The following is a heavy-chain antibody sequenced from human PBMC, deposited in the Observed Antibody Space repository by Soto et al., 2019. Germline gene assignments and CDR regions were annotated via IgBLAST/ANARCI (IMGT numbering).Heavy chain of an antibody. CDR2: IYWDDDK. D-gene: IGHD3-3*01. J-gene: IGHJ4*02. CDR3: ALQVTTIFGVVEKNFDY. CDR1: GFSLSTSGVG. Sequence: QITLKESGPTLVKPTQTLTLTCTFSGFSLSTSGVGVGWIRQRPGKALEWLALIYWDDDKRYSPSLKSRLTITKDTSKNQVVLTMTNMDPVDTATYYCALQVTTIFGVVEKNFDYWGQGTLVTVSS. V-gene: IGHV2-5*02.